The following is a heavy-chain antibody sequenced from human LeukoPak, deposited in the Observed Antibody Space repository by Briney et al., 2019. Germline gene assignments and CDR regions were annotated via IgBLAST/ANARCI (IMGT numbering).Heavy chain of an antibody. CDR3: ARGRDGYNFLNRGEYYYFGY. D-gene: IGHD5-24*01. V-gene: IGHV4-61*02. J-gene: IGHJ4*02. CDR1: GGSISSSSYY. Sequence: PSETLSLTCTVSGGSISSSSYYWSWIRQPAGKGLEWIGRFYTSGSTNYNPSLKSRVTISVDTSKNQFSLKLNSVTAADTAVYYCARGRDGYNFLNRGEYYYFGYWGQGTLVTVSS. CDR2: FYTSGST.